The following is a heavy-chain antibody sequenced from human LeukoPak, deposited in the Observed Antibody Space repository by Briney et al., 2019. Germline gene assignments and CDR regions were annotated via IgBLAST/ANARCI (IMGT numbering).Heavy chain of an antibody. CDR2: VSGGGGST. Sequence: GGSLRLSCAASGVIFSSQLMSWVRQAPGKGRVWGSAVSGGGGSTYYAASVKGRFTISRDNSKNTLYLQISSLRAEDTVLKYCGNHHSSGWFYFDVWCEGTMLTV. J-gene: IGHJ3*01. CDR3: GNHHSSGWFYFDV. D-gene: IGHD6-19*01. V-gene: IGHV3-23*01. CDR1: GVIFSSQL.